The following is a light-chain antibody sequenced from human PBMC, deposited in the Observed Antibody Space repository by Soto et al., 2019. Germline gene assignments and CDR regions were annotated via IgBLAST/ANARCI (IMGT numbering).Light chain of an antibody. CDR3: QQYGRSPPFT. J-gene: IGKJ3*01. CDR1: QSVSGSF. CDR2: DAS. Sequence: EIVLTQSPGTLSLSPGERATLSCRASQSVSGSFLAWYQQKPGQAPRLLIYDASTRATGIPDRFSGSGSGTDFTLTISRLDPADFAVYYWQQYGRSPPFTFGPGTKVDIK. V-gene: IGKV3-20*01.